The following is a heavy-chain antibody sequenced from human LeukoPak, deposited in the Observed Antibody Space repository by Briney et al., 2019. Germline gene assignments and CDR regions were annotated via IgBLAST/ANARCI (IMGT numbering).Heavy chain of an antibody. V-gene: IGHV2-5*02. CDR1: GFSLSTSGVG. CDR2: IYWDDDK. CDR3: AHRRPQYTYES. D-gene: IGHD5-18*01. J-gene: IGHJ5*02. Sequence: SGPTLVKPAQTLTLTCTFSGFSLSTSGVGVGWIRQPPGTALEWLALIYWDDDKRYSPSLKSRLTITKDTSKNQVVLTMTNMDPVDTATYYCAHRRPQYTYESWGQGTLVTVSS.